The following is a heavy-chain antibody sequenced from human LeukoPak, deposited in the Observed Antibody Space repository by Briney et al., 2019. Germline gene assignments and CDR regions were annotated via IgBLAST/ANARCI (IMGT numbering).Heavy chain of an antibody. Sequence: ETLSLTCTVSGGSISSHYWSWIQQPPGKGLEWIGYIYYSGSTNYNPSLKSRVTISVDTSKNQFSLKLSSVTAADTAVYYCARGVVPAAMGLDYWGQGTLVTVSS. CDR3: ARGVVPAAMGLDY. CDR1: GGSISSHY. V-gene: IGHV4-59*11. J-gene: IGHJ4*02. CDR2: IYYSGST. D-gene: IGHD2-2*01.